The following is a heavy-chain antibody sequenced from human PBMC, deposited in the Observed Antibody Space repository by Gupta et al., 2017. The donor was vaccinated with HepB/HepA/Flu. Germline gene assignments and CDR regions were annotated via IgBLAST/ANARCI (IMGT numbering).Heavy chain of an antibody. D-gene: IGHD2-2*03. V-gene: IGHV3-7*01. CDR2: INPDGSQR. J-gene: IGHJ5*02. CDR3: VRVDIS. Sequence: EVQLVESGGGLVQPGGSLRLSCAASGFSFSDDWMNWVRQPPGKVLEWVANINPDGSQRRYVDSVKGRFTISRDNAKNLLYLQMNNLRDEDTAVYYCVRVDISWGQGALVTVSS. CDR1: GFSFSDDW.